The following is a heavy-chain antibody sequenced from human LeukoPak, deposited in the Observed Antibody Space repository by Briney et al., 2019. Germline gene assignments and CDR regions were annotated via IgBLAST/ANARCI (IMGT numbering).Heavy chain of an antibody. CDR1: GGSISSDNYS. CDR2: VYTSGST. CDR3: ARGKIGYYDGSGRGWFDP. J-gene: IGHJ5*02. D-gene: IGHD3-22*01. Sequence: PPETLSLTCTVSGGSISSDNYSWSWIRQPAGKGLEWIGRVYTSGSTNYNPSLKSRVTISVDTSKKQFSLKLSSVTAADTAVYYCARGKIGYYDGSGRGWFDPWGQGTLVTVSS. V-gene: IGHV4-61*02.